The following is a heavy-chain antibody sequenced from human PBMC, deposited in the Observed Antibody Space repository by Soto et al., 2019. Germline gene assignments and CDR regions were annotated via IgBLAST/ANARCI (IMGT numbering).Heavy chain of an antibody. J-gene: IGHJ5*02. CDR1: GDSVSSNSAA. Sequence: SQTLSLTCAISGDSVSSNSAAWNWIRQSPSRGLEWLGRTYYRSKWYSDYAVPVKSRITINPDTSKNQFSLQLNSVTPEDTAVYYCARVEADSGWFDPWGQGTLVTVSS. CDR2: TYYRSKWYS. V-gene: IGHV6-1*01. D-gene: IGHD1-26*01. CDR3: ARVEADSGWFDP.